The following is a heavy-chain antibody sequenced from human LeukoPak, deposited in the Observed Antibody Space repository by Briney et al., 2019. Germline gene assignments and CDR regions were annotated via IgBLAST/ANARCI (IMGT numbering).Heavy chain of an antibody. V-gene: IGHV4-39*07. D-gene: IGHD6-19*01. Sequence: SETLSLTCTVSGGSISSSSYYWGWIRQPPGKGLEWIGCIYYTGSTYYNPSLKSRVTISVDTSKNQFSLKLSSVTAADTAVYYCARETAREGYSSGWSNDAFDIWGQGTMVTVSS. CDR2: IYYTGST. CDR1: GGSISSSSYY. CDR3: ARETAREGYSSGWSNDAFDI. J-gene: IGHJ3*02.